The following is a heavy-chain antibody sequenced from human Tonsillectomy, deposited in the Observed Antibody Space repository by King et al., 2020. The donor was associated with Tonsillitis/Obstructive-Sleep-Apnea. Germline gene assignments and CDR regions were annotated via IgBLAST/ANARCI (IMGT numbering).Heavy chain of an antibody. CDR2: IYPGDSDT. Sequence: QLVQSGAEVKKPGESLKISCKGSGYSFTSYWIGWVRQMPGKGLEWMGLIYPGDSDTRYSPSFQGQVTISADKSISTAYLQWSSLKASDTTMYYCARRYYYDSTQNAFDIWGQGTMVTVSS. D-gene: IGHD3-22*01. J-gene: IGHJ3*02. CDR3: ARRYYYDSTQNAFDI. V-gene: IGHV5-51*03. CDR1: GYSFTSYW.